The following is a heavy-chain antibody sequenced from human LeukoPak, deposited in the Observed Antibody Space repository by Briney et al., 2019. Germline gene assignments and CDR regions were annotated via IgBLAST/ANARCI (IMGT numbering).Heavy chain of an antibody. V-gene: IGHV1-8*02. CDR1: GYTFTSYG. D-gene: IGHD3-22*01. CDR3: ARGRYDSSGYYYFLL. Sequence: ASVKVSCKASGYTFTSYGINWVRQATGQGLEWMGWMNPNSGNTGYAQKFQGRVTMTRNTSISTAYMELSSLRSEDTAVYYCARGRYDSSGYYYFLLWGQGTLVTVSS. CDR2: MNPNSGNT. J-gene: IGHJ4*02.